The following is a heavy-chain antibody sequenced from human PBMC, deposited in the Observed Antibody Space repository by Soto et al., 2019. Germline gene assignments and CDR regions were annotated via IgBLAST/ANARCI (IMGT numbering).Heavy chain of an antibody. CDR3: ARGGCSSTSCYEDYYYYGMDV. J-gene: IGHJ6*02. V-gene: IGHV4-31*03. CDR2: IYYSGST. D-gene: IGHD2-2*01. CDR1: GGSISSGGYY. Sequence: PSETLSLTCTVSGGSISSGGYYSSWIRQPPGKGLGWIGYIYYSGSTYYIPSLKSRVTISVDTSKNQFSLKLSSVTAADTAVYYCARGGCSSTSCYEDYYYYGMDVWGQGTTVTVSS.